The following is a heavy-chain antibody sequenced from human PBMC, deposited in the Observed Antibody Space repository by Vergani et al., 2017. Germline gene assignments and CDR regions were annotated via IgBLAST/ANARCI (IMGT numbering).Heavy chain of an antibody. V-gene: IGHV3-30*02. CDR1: GFTLSNYD. D-gene: IGHD2-2*01. J-gene: IGHJ4*02. CDR3: AKDLYPLIVVVPTGADY. CDR2: IQFDGSNQ. Sequence: QVQLVESGGGVVQRGGSLRLSCATSGFTLSNYDMQWIRQGPGKGLEFVAFIQFDGSNQYYADSVKGRFTLSRDFSKNTLYLQMNSLRAEDTAVYYCAKDLYPLIVVVPTGADYWGQGTLVTVSS.